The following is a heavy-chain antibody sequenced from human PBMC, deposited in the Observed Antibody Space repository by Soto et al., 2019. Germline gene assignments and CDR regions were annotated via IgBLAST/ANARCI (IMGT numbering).Heavy chain of an antibody. J-gene: IGHJ3*02. Sequence: LRLSCAASGFTFSSYAMSWVRQAPGKGLEWVSAISGTTVHYADSVRGRFTVSRDNAKNSLYLQMNSLRAEDTAVYYCARDYGYAFDIWGRGTMVTVSS. CDR1: GFTFSSYA. CDR3: ARDYGYAFDI. CDR2: ISGTTV. V-gene: IGHV3-23*01. D-gene: IGHD5-18*01.